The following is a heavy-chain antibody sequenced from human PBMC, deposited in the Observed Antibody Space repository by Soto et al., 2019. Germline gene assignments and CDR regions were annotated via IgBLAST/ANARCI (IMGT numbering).Heavy chain of an antibody. CDR2: ISPYNGNT. Sequence: QVQLVQSGAEVKKPGASVKVSCKASGYTFTNYGVSWVRQAPGQGLEWMAWISPYNGNTNYAQKFQGRVTVTTDNFTSTAFMEVRSLRSDDTAVYYCARDFQRSGGTYYFDYWGPGTLVTVSS. CDR1: GYTFTNYG. CDR3: ARDFQRSGGTYYFDY. J-gene: IGHJ4*02. V-gene: IGHV1-18*01. D-gene: IGHD2-8*02.